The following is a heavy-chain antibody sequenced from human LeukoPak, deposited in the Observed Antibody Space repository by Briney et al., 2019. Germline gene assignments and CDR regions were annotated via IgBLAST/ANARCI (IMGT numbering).Heavy chain of an antibody. V-gene: IGHV3-74*01. D-gene: IGHD3-16*01. J-gene: IGHJ3*02. CDR1: GFTFSTYW. CDR2: INSDGSTT. CDR3: TRDGGNNGNTAFDI. Sequence: GGSLRLSCAASGFTFSTYWMHWVRQAPGKGLVWVSRINSDGSTTTYADSVKGRFTISRDNAKNTLYLQMNSLRAEDTAVYFCTRDGGNNGNTAFDIWGQGTEVTVSS.